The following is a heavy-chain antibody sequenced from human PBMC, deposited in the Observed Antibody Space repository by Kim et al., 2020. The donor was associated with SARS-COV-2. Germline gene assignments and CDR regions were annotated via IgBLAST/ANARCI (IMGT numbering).Heavy chain of an antibody. CDR2: VNHSGIT. J-gene: IGHJ6*02. CDR3: ARGRAGVVPSPILGLGPYYYYYAMDV. Sequence: SETLSLTCAVYGGSFSGYSWIWIQQAPGKGLEWIGEVNHSGITKYHPSLKSRVTISVDTSKNQFSLKLPSVTAADTAVFYCARGRAGVVPSPILGLGPYYYYYAMDVWGQGTTVTVS. CDR1: GGSFSGYS. V-gene: IGHV4-34*01. D-gene: IGHD3-3*01.